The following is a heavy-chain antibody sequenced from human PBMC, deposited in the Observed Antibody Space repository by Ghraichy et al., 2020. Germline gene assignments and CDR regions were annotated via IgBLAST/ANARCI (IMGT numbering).Heavy chain of an antibody. D-gene: IGHD5-18*01. V-gene: IGHV1-69*13. CDR2: IIPIFGTA. CDR1: GGTFSSYA. CDR3: AREDNSYGPGGAFDI. J-gene: IGHJ3*02. Sequence: SVKVSCKASGGTFSSYAISWVRQAPGQGLEWMGGIIPIFGTANYAQKFQGRVTITADESTSTAYMELSSLRSEDTAVYYCAREDNSYGPGGAFDIWGQGTMVTVSS.